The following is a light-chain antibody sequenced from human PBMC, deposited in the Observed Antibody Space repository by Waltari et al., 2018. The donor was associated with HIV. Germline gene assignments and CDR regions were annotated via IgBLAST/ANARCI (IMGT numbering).Light chain of an antibody. CDR2: DVT. Sequence: QSALTQPRSVSGSPGQSVTISCSGTSSDVGGYNYVSWYQQHPGKAPKLMIYDVTERPSVVPVRFSGSKSGNTASLTISGLQADDEADYYCCSYAGRYTWVFGGGTELTVL. J-gene: IGLJ3*02. V-gene: IGLV2-11*01. CDR3: CSYAGRYTWV. CDR1: SSDVGGYNY.